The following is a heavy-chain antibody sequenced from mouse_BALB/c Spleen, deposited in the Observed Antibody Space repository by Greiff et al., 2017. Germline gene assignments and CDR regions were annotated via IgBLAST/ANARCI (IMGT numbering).Heavy chain of an antibody. V-gene: IGHV14-3*02. D-gene: IGHD1-1*02. CDR2: IDPANGNT. Sequence: VQLQQSGAELVKPGASVKLSCTASGFNIKDTYMHWVKQRPEQGLEWIGRIDPANGNTKYDPKFQGKATITADTSSNTAYLQLSSLTSEDTAVYYCTRSGGNYWYFDVWGAGTTVTVSS. J-gene: IGHJ1*01. CDR1: GFNIKDTY. CDR3: TRSGGNYWYFDV.